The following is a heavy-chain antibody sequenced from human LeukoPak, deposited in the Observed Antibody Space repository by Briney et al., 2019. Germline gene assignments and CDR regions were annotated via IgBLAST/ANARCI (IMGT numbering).Heavy chain of an antibody. CDR1: GFTFSSYG. J-gene: IGHJ3*02. Sequence: PGGSLRLSCAASGFTFSSYGMHWVRQAPGKGLEWVAFIRYDGSNKYYADSVKGRFTISRDNSKNTLYLQMNSLRAEDMAVYYCARSVPNYYGSGSYYYVGAAFDIWGQGTMVTVSS. V-gene: IGHV3-30*02. D-gene: IGHD3-10*01. CDR2: IRYDGSNK. CDR3: ARSVPNYYGSGSYYYVGAAFDI.